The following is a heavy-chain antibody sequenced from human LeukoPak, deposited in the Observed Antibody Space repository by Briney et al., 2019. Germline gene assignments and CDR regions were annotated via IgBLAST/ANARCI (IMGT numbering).Heavy chain of an antibody. J-gene: IGHJ4*02. CDR2: IYHSGST. Sequence: KSSETLSLTCTVSGYSISSGYYWGWVRQPPGKGLEWIGEIYHSGSTNYNPSLKSRVTISVDKSKNQFSLKLSSVTAADTAVYYCARDEARVFDYWGQGTLVTVSS. CDR3: ARDEARVFDY. CDR1: GYSISSGYY. V-gene: IGHV4-38-2*02.